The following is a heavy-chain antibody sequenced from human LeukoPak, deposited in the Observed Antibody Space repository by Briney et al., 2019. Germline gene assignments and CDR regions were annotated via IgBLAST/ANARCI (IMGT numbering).Heavy chain of an antibody. CDR2: TYVGANT. V-gene: IGHV3-66*01. Sequence: SGGSLRLSCAASGVTISNTYISWVRQAPGKGPEWVSVTYVGANTDSADFVKDRFTISTDDSKNTLYLHINNLKAEDTAVYYCARDLNFWGQGTLVTVSS. J-gene: IGHJ4*02. CDR1: GVTISNTY. CDR3: ARDLNF.